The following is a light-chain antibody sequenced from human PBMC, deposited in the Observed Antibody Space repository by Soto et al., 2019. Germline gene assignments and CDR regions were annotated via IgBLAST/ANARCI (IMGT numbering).Light chain of an antibody. CDR1: SSDVGGYNY. CDR3: FSYTSSGTMI. J-gene: IGLJ2*01. CDR2: AVS. V-gene: IGLV2-14*03. Sequence: QSVLTQPASVSGSPGQSITISCTGTSSDVGGYNYVSWYQQHPGKAPKLMSYAVSNRPSGVSNRLSGSKSGNTASLTISGLQAEDEADYYCFSYTSSGTMIFGGGTKLTVL.